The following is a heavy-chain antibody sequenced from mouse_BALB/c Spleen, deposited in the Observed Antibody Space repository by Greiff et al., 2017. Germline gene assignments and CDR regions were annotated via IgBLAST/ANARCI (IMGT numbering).Heavy chain of an antibody. Sequence: QVQLQQSGPELVKPGASVKISCKASGYAFSSSWMNWVKQRPGQGLEWIGRIYPGDGDTNYNGKFKGKATLTADKSSSTAYMQLSSLTSVDSAVYFCARYLVRHYAMDYWGQGTSVTVSS. J-gene: IGHJ4*01. CDR1: GYAFSSSW. D-gene: IGHD2-14*01. CDR3: ARYLVRHYAMDY. V-gene: IGHV1-82*01. CDR2: IYPGDGDT.